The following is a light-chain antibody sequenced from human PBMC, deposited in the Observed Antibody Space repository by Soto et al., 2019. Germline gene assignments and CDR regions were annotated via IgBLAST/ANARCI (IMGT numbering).Light chain of an antibody. CDR2: AAS. J-gene: IGKJ1*01. CDR1: QGISNY. CDR3: QKYNSAPRT. V-gene: IGKV1-27*01. Sequence: DIQMTQSPSSLAASLGDRVTITCRASQGISNYFAWYQQKPGKVPKLLIYAASTLQSGVPSRFSGSGSGTDFTLTIRSRQPEDVATYYCQKYNSAPRTFGQGTNVEIK.